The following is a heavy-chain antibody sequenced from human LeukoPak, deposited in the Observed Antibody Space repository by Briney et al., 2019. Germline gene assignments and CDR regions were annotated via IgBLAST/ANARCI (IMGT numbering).Heavy chain of an antibody. D-gene: IGHD6-13*01. CDR2: IYYSGST. Sequence: SETLSLTCTVSGGSMSGYFWSWIRQPPGKELEWIGYIYYSGSTNYNPSLKSRVTISVDTSKNQFSLKLSSVTAADTAVYYCARSITSSWYGDFQHWGQGTLVTVSS. CDR1: GGSMSGYF. V-gene: IGHV4-59*01. CDR3: ARSITSSWYGDFQH. J-gene: IGHJ1*01.